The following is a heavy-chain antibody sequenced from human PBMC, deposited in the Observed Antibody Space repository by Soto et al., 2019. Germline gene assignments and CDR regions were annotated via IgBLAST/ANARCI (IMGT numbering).Heavy chain of an antibody. CDR2: IYSGGST. D-gene: IGHD6-19*01. J-gene: IGHJ4*02. V-gene: IGHV3-53*04. Sequence: GGSLRLSCAASGFTVSSNYMSWVRQAPGKGLEWVSVIYSGGSTYYADSVKGRFTISRHNSKNTVSLEMTSLRAEDTAVYYCAKGGRQWLVTSDFNYWGQGALVTVS. CDR3: AKGGRQWLVTSDFNY. CDR1: GFTVSSNY.